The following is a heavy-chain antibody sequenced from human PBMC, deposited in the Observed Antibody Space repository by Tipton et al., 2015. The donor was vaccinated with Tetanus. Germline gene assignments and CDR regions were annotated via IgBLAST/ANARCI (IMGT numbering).Heavy chain of an antibody. D-gene: IGHD1-26*01. CDR2: IYYSGST. V-gene: IGHV4-31*03. CDR3: ARDQARGARGGNYFDY. CDR1: GGSISSGGYY. J-gene: IGHJ4*02. Sequence: GLVKPSQTLSLTCTVSGGSISSGGYYWSWIRQHPGKGLEWIGDIYYSGSTYYNPSPQSRVTISVDTSQNQFSLKLNSVTAADTAVYYCARDQARGARGGNYFDYWGQGTLVTVSS.